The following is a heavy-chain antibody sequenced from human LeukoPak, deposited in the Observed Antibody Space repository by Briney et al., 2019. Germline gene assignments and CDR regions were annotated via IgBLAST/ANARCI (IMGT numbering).Heavy chain of an antibody. Sequence: GGSLRLSCAASGFSFDDYGMSWVRQAPGKGLEWVSAISGSGGSTYYADSVKGRFTISRDNSKNTLYLQMNSLRAEDTAVYYCAKADDFWSGSGYWGQGTLVTVSS. J-gene: IGHJ4*02. CDR2: ISGSGGST. D-gene: IGHD3-3*01. CDR3: AKADDFWSGSGY. V-gene: IGHV3-23*01. CDR1: GFSFDDYG.